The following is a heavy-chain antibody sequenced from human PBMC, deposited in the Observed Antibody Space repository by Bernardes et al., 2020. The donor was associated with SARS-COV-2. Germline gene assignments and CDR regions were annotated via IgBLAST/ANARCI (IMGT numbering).Heavy chain of an antibody. J-gene: IGHJ6*03. D-gene: IGHD3-3*01. Sequence: ASVKVSCKASGYMFKMYGISWVRQAPGQGLEWVGWISAYNGHTKCAQQFQGRVHMTTDTSTNTAYMDLSGLRSDDTAIYYCARSPPGVGRISIFGVFIGPDSYHYMDVWGQGTTVTVSS. CDR1: GYMFKMYG. CDR2: ISAYNGHT. V-gene: IGHV1-18*04. CDR3: ARSPPGVGRISIFGVFIGPDSYHYMDV.